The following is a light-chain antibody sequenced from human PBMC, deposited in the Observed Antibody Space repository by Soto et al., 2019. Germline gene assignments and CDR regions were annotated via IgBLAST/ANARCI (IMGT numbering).Light chain of an antibody. Sequence: QSVLTQPASVSGSPGQSITISCTGTSSDVGGYNYVSWYQQHPGKAPKLMIYEVSKRPSGISYRFSGSKSGNTASLTISGLQAEDEADYYCSSYTTSTSLVFGGGTKLTVL. CDR3: SSYTTSTSLV. CDR2: EVS. V-gene: IGLV2-14*01. J-gene: IGLJ3*02. CDR1: SSDVGGYNY.